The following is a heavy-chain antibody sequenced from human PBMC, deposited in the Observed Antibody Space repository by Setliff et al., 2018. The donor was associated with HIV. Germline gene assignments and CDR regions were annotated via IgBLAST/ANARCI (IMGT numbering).Heavy chain of an antibody. CDR1: GDSISNYY. CDR3: ARSRLHYYDSSGYYPSYFDY. CDR2: IYTSAST. V-gene: IGHV4-4*07. Sequence: PSETLSLTCTVSGDSISNYYWSWVRQPPGKGLEWIGRIYTSASTDYNPSLKSRVTISLHTSENQFSLKLSSATAADTAVYYCARSRLHYYDSSGYYPSYFDYWGQGTLVTVSS. D-gene: IGHD3-22*01. J-gene: IGHJ4*02.